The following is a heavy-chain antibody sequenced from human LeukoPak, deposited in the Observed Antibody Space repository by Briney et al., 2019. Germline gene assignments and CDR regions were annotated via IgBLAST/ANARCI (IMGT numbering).Heavy chain of an antibody. CDR3: ARGEPYYYDSSGYYYFDY. Sequence: GASVKVSCKASGYTFTSYAMNWVRQAPGQGLEWMGWINTNTGNPTYAQGFTGRFVFSLDTSVSTAYLQISSLKAEDTAVYCCARGEPYYYDSSGYYYFDYWGQGTLVTVSS. CDR2: INTNTGNP. J-gene: IGHJ4*02. D-gene: IGHD3-22*01. CDR1: GYTFTSYA. V-gene: IGHV7-4-1*02.